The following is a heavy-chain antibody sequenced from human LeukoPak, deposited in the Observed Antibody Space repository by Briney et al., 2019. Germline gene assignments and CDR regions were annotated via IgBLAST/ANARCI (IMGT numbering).Heavy chain of an antibody. CDR2: IYYSGST. CDR1: GGSISSGDYY. CDR3: ARVTMVRGVIEVDY. J-gene: IGHJ4*02. Sequence: PSETLSLTCTVSGGSISSGDYYWSWIRQPPGKGLEGIGYIYYSGSTYYNPSLKSRVTLSVDTSKNQFSLKLSSVTAADTAVYYCARVTMVRGVIEVDYWGQGTLVTVSS. D-gene: IGHD3-10*01. V-gene: IGHV4-30-4*01.